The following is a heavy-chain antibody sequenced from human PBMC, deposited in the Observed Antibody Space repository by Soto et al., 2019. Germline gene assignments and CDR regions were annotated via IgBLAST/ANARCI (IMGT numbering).Heavy chain of an antibody. J-gene: IGHJ4*02. CDR2: IYSGGIT. D-gene: IGHD6-13*01. CDR3: AAPQLSSSWYYFDY. V-gene: IGHV3-66*01. Sequence: EVQLVESGGGLVQPGGSLRLSCAASGFTVSSNYMSWVRQAPGKGLEWASVIYSGGITYYADSVKGRFTISRDNSKSTVYLQMNSLRDEDTAVYYCAAPQLSSSWYYFDYWGQGTLVTVSS. CDR1: GFTVSSNY.